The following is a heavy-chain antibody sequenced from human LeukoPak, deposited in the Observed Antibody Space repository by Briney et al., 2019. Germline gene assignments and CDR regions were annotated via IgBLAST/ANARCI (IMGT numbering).Heavy chain of an antibody. V-gene: IGHV3-21*01. D-gene: IGHD3-22*01. J-gene: IGHJ3*02. CDR1: GFTFSSYS. CDR2: ISSSSSYI. CDR3: ARVGAYYYDSSGYPSAFDI. Sequence: GGSLRLSCAASGFTFSSYSMNWVRQAPGKGLKWVSSISSSSSYIYYADSVKGRFTISRDNAKNSLYLQMNSLRAEDTAVYYCARVGAYYYDSSGYPSAFDIWGQGTMVTVSS.